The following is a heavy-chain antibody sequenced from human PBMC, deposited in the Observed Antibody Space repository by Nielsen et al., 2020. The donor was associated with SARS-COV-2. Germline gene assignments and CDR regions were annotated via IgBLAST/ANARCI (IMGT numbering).Heavy chain of an antibody. J-gene: IGHJ4*02. V-gene: IGHV3-74*01. D-gene: IGHD4-17*01. CDR3: ARDLYSDPPSDY. Sequence: SCAASGFTFSSYWMHWVRQAPGKGLVWVSRIDSDGNSTTYADSVKGRFTISRDNAKNTLYLQMNSLRAEDTAVYYCARDLYSDPPSDYWGQGTLVTVSS. CDR1: GFTFSSYW. CDR2: IDSDGNST.